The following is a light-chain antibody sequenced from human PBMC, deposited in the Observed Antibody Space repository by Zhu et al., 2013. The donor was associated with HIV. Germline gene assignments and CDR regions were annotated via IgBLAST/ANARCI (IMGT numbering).Light chain of an antibody. CDR3: QQYGSSPLT. V-gene: IGKV3-20*01. CDR2: GAS. J-gene: IGKJ4*01. CDR1: ETVTGRS. Sequence: DIVLTQSPGTLSLSPGERAILSCRASETVTGRSLAWYQQKPGQSPRLLIYGASSRAAGTPDRFSGSGSVRDFTLTITGLEPEDFAVYYCQQYGSSPLTFGGGPRWKS.